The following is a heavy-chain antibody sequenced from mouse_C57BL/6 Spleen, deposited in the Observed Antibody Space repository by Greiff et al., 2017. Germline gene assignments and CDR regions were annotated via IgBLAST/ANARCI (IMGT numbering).Heavy chain of an antibody. D-gene: IGHD1-1*02. V-gene: IGHV5-4*01. CDR3: ARDGNYWGY. Sequence: EVQLVESGGGLVKPGGSLKLSCAASGFTFSSYAMSWVRQTPEKRLEWVATISDGGSYTYYPDNVKGRFTISRDNAKNNLYLQMSHLKSEDTAMYYCARDGNYWGYWGQGTTLTVSS. CDR1: GFTFSSYA. J-gene: IGHJ2*01. CDR2: ISDGGSYT.